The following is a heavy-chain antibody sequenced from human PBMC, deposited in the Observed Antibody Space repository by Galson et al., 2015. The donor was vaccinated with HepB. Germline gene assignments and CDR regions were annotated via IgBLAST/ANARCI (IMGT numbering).Heavy chain of an antibody. J-gene: IGHJ6*04. CDR2: ISWNSGSI. V-gene: IGHV3-9*01. CDR1: GFTFDDYA. Sequence: SLRLSCAASGFTFDDYAMHWVRQAPGKGLEWVSGISWNSGSIGYADSVKGRFTIPRDNAKNSLYLQMNSLRAEDTALYYCAKDRESIAARRSGMDVWGKGTTVTVSS. CDR3: AKDRESIAARRSGMDV. D-gene: IGHD6-6*01.